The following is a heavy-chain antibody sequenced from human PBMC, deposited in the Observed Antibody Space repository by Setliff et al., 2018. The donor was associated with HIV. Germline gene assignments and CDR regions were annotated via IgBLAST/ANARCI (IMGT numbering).Heavy chain of an antibody. CDR3: ARGWEGGMDY. CDR1: GGSFSGFY. V-gene: IGHV4-34*01. D-gene: IGHD1-26*01. CDR2: INHSGST. Sequence: SETLSLTCAVYGGSFSGFYWNWIRQPPGKGLEWIGEINHSGSTWYAQKFQGRVTMTGDTSTNTLYMELSSLRSEDTAVYYCARGWEGGMDYWGQGTLVTVSS. J-gene: IGHJ4*02.